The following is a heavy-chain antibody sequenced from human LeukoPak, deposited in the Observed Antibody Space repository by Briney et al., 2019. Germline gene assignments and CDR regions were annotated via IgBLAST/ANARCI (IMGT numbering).Heavy chain of an antibody. CDR1: GFTFSNAW. CDR3: TTDPPAAIREY. J-gene: IGHJ4*02. CDR2: IKSKTDGGTT. D-gene: IGHD2-2*01. Sequence: GGSLRLSCAASGFTFSNAWMNWVRQAPGKGLEWVCRIKSKTDGGTTDYAAPVKGRFTISRDDSKNTLYLQMNSLKAEDTAVYYCTTDPPAAIREYWGQGTLVTVSS. V-gene: IGHV3-15*01.